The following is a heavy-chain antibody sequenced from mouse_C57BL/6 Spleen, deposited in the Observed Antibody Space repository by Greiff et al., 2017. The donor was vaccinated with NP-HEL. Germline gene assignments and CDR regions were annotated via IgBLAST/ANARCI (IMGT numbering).Heavy chain of an antibody. D-gene: IGHD4-1*01. CDR2: IDPANGNT. CDR1: GFNIKNTY. CDR3: ASLANWDAPLDY. V-gene: IGHV14-3*01. J-gene: IGHJ2*01. Sequence: EVQLQQSVAELVRPGASVKLSCTASGFNIKNTYMHWVKQRPEQGLEWIGRIDPANGNTKYAPKFQGKATITADISSNTAYLQLSSLTSEDTAIYYGASLANWDAPLDYWGQGTTLTVSS.